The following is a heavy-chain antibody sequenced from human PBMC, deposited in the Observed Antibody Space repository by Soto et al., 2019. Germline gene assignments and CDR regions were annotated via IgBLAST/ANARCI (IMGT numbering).Heavy chain of an antibody. CDR1: GFTFSSYW. CDR3: ARDSDEVYMDV. Sequence: GGSLRLSCAASGFTFSSYWMSWVRQAPGKGLEWVANIKQDGSGKYYVDSVKGRFTISRDNAKNSLYLQMNSLRAEDTAVYYWARDSDEVYMDVWGQGTTVPVSS. CDR2: IKQDGSGK. J-gene: IGHJ6*03. V-gene: IGHV3-7*01.